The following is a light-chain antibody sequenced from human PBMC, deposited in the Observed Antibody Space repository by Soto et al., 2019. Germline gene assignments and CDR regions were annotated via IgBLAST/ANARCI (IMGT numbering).Light chain of an antibody. Sequence: QSVLTQPPSVSAAPGQKVTISCSGSSSNIGNNYVSWYQQLPGTAPKLLIYDNNKRPSGIPDRFSGSKSGTSATLGITGLQTGDEADYYCGTWHSCLSAVVFGGGTKVTVL. CDR3: GTWHSCLSAVV. J-gene: IGLJ2*01. V-gene: IGLV1-51*01. CDR1: SSNIGNNY. CDR2: DNN.